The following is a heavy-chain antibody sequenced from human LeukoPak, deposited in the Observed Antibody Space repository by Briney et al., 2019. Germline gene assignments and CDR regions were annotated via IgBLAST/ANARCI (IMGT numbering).Heavy chain of an antibody. CDR2: IYYSGST. CDR1: GGSISSSSYY. V-gene: IGHV4-39*01. J-gene: IGHJ6*03. Sequence: SETLSLTCTVSGGSISSSSYYWGWIRQPPGKGLEWIGSIYYSGSTYYNPSLKSRVTISVDTSKNQFSLKLSSVTAADTAVYYCARHAPVVYPGDYYYCMDVWGKGTTVTVSS. D-gene: IGHD7-27*01. CDR3: ARHAPVVYPGDYYYCMDV.